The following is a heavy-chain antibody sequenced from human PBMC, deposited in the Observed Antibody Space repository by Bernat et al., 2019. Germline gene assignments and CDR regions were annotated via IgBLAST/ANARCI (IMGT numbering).Heavy chain of an antibody. CDR1: GFTFSHYW. Sequence: DVQLVESGGGLVQPGGSLRLSWAASGFTFSHYWMSWVRQAPGKGLEWVANIKEDGSETYYVDSVKGRFTISRDTAKNSLYLQMNSLRAEDTAVYFCARDNYDTSPLDYWGQGTLVSVSS. V-gene: IGHV3-7*01. CDR3: ARDNYDTSPLDY. D-gene: IGHD3-22*01. CDR2: IKEDGSET. J-gene: IGHJ4*02.